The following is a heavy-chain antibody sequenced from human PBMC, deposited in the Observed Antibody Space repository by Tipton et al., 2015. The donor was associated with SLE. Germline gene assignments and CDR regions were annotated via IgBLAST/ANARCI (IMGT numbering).Heavy chain of an antibody. CDR3: ASLGDWYFDL. J-gene: IGHJ2*01. D-gene: IGHD3-10*01. CDR1: GYSISSGYY. V-gene: IGHV4-38-2*02. CDR2: IYHSGST. Sequence: TLSLTCTVSGYSISSGYYWGWIRQPPGKGLEWIGSIYHSGSTYYNPSLKSRVTISVDTSKNQFSLKLSSVTAADTAVYYCASLGDWYFDLWGRGTLVTVSS.